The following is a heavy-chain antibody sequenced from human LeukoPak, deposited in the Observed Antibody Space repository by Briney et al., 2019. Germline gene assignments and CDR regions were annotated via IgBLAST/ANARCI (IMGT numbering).Heavy chain of an antibody. CDR3: ARRNGGWLDP. D-gene: IGHD3-16*01. J-gene: IGHJ5*02. CDR1: GCTFSSYE. V-gene: IGHV3-48*03. CDR2: ISSSGSTI. Sequence: PGGSLRLSCAASGCTFSSYEMNWVRQAPGKGLEWVSYISSSGSTIYYADSVKGRSTISRDNAKNSLYLQMNSLRDEDMAEYYCARRNGGWLDPWGQGTLVTVSS.